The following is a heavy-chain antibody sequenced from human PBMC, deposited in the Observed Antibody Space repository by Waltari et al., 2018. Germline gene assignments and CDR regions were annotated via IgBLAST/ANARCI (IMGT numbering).Heavy chain of an antibody. CDR3: AKYFLPTTPVFDS. V-gene: IGHV3-23*01. CDR1: GFTFSPRA. Sequence: EVQLLESGGGLVQPGGSLRFAGSASGFTFSPRARTGVRQAPGRGLGWVSALTGNGGSTYYADSVKGRFTISRDNSKNTLYLQMNSLRAEDTAVYYCAKYFLPTTPVFDSWGQGTLVTVSS. CDR2: LTGNGGST. J-gene: IGHJ4*02. D-gene: IGHD3-3*01.